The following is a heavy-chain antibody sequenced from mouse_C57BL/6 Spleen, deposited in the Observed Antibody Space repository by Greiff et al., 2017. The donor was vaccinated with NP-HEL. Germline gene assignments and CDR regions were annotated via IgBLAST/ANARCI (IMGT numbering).Heavy chain of an antibody. CDR1: GFTFSSYA. J-gene: IGHJ1*01. CDR3: ARVPSTVVATKYFDV. Sequence: EVKLVESGGGLVKPGGSLKLSCAASGFTFSSYAMSWVRQTPEKRLEWVATISDGGSYTYYPDNVKGRFTISRDNAKNNLYLQMSHLKSEDTAMYYCARVPSTVVATKYFDVWGSGTTVTVSS. V-gene: IGHV5-4*03. CDR2: ISDGGSYT. D-gene: IGHD1-1*01.